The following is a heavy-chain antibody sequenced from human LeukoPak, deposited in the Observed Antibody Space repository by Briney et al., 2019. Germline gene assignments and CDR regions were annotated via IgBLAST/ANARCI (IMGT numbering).Heavy chain of an antibody. J-gene: IGHJ4*02. V-gene: IGHV1-46*01. CDR2: IQFSGGTT. CDR3: AREGTTTVTKNFDY. D-gene: IGHD4-17*01. Sequence: GASVKVSCKVSEYGFTNYYIHWVRQAPGQGLEWMGAIQFSGGTTTYAQKFQGRVTMTRDTSTNTVYMELNSLRSDDTAVYYCAREGTTTVTKNFDYWGQGTLVTVSS. CDR1: EYGFTNYY.